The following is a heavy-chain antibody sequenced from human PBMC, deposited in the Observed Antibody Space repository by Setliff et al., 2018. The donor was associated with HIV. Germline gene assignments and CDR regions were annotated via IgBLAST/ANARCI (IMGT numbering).Heavy chain of an antibody. CDR3: ARERPGDHYESTGYQLADWFDP. CDR1: GGTFSSYT. Sequence: ASVKVSCKASGGTFSSYTISWVRQAPGQGLEWMGRIIPILGIAHYAEQFVGRVTITADKSTSTTYMEVSSLRSEDTAVYYCARERPGDHYESTGYQLADWFDPWGQGTLVTVSS. D-gene: IGHD3-22*01. J-gene: IGHJ5*02. CDR2: IIPILGIA. V-gene: IGHV1-69*04.